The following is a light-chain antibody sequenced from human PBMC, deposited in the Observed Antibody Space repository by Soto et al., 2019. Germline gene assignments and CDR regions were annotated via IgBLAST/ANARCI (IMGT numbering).Light chain of an antibody. CDR3: QQRSNWPPT. Sequence: IVLTQSPATLSLSPGERATLSCRASQSVSSYLAWYQQKPGQAPRLLIYDASNRATGIPARFSGSGSGTDFTRTISSLEPEDFAVYYCQQRSNWPPTFGQGTRLEIK. CDR1: QSVSSY. CDR2: DAS. V-gene: IGKV3-11*01. J-gene: IGKJ5*01.